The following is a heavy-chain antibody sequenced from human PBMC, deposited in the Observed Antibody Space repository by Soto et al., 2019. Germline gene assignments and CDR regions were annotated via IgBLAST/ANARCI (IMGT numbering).Heavy chain of an antibody. J-gene: IGHJ4*02. Sequence: QVQLVQSGAEVKKPGSSVKVSCKASGGTFSSYAISWVRQAPGQGLEWMGGIIPIFGTANYAQKFQGRVTITADKSTRTAYMELSSLRSEDTAVYYCARVLGGGYCTNGVCFFDYWGQGTLVTVSS. V-gene: IGHV1-69*06. CDR1: GGTFSSYA. D-gene: IGHD2-8*01. CDR2: IIPIFGTA. CDR3: ARVLGGGYCTNGVCFFDY.